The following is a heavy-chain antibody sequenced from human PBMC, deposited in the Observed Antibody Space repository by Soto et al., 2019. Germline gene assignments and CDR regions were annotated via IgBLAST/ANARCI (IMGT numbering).Heavy chain of an antibody. CDR3: AGDQWFGEPRSQYKWFDS. D-gene: IGHD3-10*01. V-gene: IGHV4-31*11. J-gene: IGHJ5*01. CDR2: IYYTGTT. Sequence: VQLQESGPGLVKPSQTLSLSCAVSGGSISIGGYYWSWIRQHPGKGLEWIGYIYYTGTTYYKPSLKSRVIMSLDTSKNQFSLNLTSVTAADTAVYYCAGDQWFGEPRSQYKWFDSWGQGILVTVAS. CDR1: GGSISIGGYY.